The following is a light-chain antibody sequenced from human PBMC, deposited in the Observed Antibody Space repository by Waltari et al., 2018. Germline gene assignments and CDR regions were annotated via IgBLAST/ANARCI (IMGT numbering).Light chain of an antibody. Sequence: SYVLTQPPSVSVAPGQTARITCAGNKIGRKNVHWYQQKPGQAPVLVVYDDGDRPSGIPERFSGSNSGNTATLTISRVDAGDEADYYCQVWDSGSDHYVFGTVTKVTVL. V-gene: IGLV3-21*02. CDR1: KIGRKN. CDR3: QVWDSGSDHYV. CDR2: DDG. J-gene: IGLJ1*01.